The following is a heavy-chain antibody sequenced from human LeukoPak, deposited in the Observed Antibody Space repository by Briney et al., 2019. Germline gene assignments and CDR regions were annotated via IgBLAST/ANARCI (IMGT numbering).Heavy chain of an antibody. CDR2: VHLDGRT. Sequence: PSGTLSLTCGVSGGSVINTNWWTWVRQPPGKGLEWIGEVHLDGRTNYNPSLESRLTMSVDVSENQDSLKLTSVTAADKAVYYCAREGGFYRPLDYSGQGTLVTVSS. J-gene: IGHJ4*02. CDR1: GGSVINTNW. V-gene: IGHV4-4*02. CDR3: AREGGFYRPLDY. D-gene: IGHD3-3*01.